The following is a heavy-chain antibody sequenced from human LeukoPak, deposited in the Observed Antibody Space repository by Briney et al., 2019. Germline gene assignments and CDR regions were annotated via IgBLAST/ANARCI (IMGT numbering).Heavy chain of an antibody. D-gene: IGHD5-12*01. CDR2: ISYDGSNK. CDR1: GFTFSSYW. J-gene: IGHJ3*02. V-gene: IGHV3-30*18. Sequence: GGSLRLSCAASGFTFSSYWMSWVRQAPGKGLEWVAVISYDGSNKYYADSVKGRFTISRDNSKNTLYLQMNSLRAEDTAVYYCAKDRGYSGYFSDAFDIWGQGTMVTVSS. CDR3: AKDRGYSGYFSDAFDI.